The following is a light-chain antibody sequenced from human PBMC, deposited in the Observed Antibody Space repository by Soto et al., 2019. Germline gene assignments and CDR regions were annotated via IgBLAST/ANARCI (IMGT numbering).Light chain of an antibody. J-gene: IGKJ1*01. Sequence: DIQMTQSPSTLSGSVGDRVTITCRASQSISSWLAWYQQKPGKAPKLLIYDASSLESGVPSRFSGSGSGTEFTLTISSLKPDDFATYYCQQYQSYSRTFGQGTKV. V-gene: IGKV1-5*01. CDR3: QQYQSYSRT. CDR1: QSISSW. CDR2: DAS.